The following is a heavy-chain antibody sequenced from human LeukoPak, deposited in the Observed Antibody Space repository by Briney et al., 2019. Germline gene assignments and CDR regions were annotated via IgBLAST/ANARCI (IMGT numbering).Heavy chain of an antibody. CDR2: INSDGSST. Sequence: GGSLRLSCAASGFTFSSYWMHWVRQASGKGLVWVSRINSDGSSTSYADSVKGRFTISRDNARNSLYLQMNSLRADDTAVYYCARGADGVSSNSRGWFDPWGQGTLVTVSS. CDR1: GFTFSSYW. V-gene: IGHV3-74*01. J-gene: IGHJ5*02. CDR3: ARGADGVSSNSRGWFDP. D-gene: IGHD2-15*01.